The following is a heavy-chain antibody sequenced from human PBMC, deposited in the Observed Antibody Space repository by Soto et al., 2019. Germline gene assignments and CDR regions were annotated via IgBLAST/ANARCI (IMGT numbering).Heavy chain of an antibody. CDR2: IIPIFGTA. Sequence: SVKVSCKASGGTFSSYAISWVRQAPGQGLERMGGIIPIFGTANYAQKFQGRVTITADESTSTAYMELSSLRSEDTAVYYCGRAVRRNRLRSTGVYYYYGMDVWGQGTTVTVSS. CDR1: GGTFSSYA. J-gene: IGHJ6*02. D-gene: IGHD5-12*01. CDR3: GRAVRRNRLRSTGVYYYYGMDV. V-gene: IGHV1-69*13.